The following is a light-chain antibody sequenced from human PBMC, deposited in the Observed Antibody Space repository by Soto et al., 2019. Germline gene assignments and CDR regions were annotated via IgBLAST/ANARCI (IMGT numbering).Light chain of an antibody. CDR2: SND. V-gene: IGLV1-44*01. CDR1: SSNIGSNT. J-gene: IGLJ3*02. CDR3: AAWDDSLNAGV. Sequence: QSVLTQAPSASGTPGQRVTISCSGSSSNIGSNTVSWYQQVPGTAPKLLIYSNDQRPSGVPDRFSGSKSGTSASLAIGGRQSEDEADYYCAAWDDSLNAGVFGGGTKLTVL.